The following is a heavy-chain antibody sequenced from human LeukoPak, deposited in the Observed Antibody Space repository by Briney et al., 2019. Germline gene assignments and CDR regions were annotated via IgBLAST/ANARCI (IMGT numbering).Heavy chain of an antibody. Sequence: PGGSLRLSCAACGFTLSDYWMTWVRQAPGKGLEWVANINEDESKNYYLDSVKGRFTISRDNAKNSLHLQMNSLRAEDTAVSYCVRDSNYQDRGHYYDTFDYWGQGTLVTVSS. CDR1: GFTLSDYW. J-gene: IGHJ4*02. CDR3: VRDSNYQDRGHYYDTFDY. V-gene: IGHV3-7*04. CDR2: INEDESKN. D-gene: IGHD3-9*01.